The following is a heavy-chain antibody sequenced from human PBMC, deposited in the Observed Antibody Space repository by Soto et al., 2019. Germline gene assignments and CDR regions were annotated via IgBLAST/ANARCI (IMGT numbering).Heavy chain of an antibody. J-gene: IGHJ3*02. V-gene: IGHV1-46*01. D-gene: IGHD3-10*01. CDR1: GYTFTSYY. CDR2: INPSGGST. CDR3: ARDAEHYGSGSRDAFDI. Sequence: ASVKVSCKASGYTFTSYYMHWVRQAPGQGLEWMGIINPSGGSTSYAQKFQGRVTMTRDTSTSTVYMELSSLRSEDTAVYYCARDAEHYGSGSRDAFDIWGKGTMVTVSS.